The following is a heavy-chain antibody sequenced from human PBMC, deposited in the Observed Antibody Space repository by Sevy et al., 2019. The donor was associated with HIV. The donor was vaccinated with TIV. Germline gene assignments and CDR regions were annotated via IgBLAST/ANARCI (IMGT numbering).Heavy chain of an antibody. Sequence: GESLKISCTGSGYTFTSYWISWVRQMPGKGLEYMGKIDPSGSYTDYSPSFRGHVTISVDKSISTAYLQWSGLMASDTAIYYCARQPAAATGNFYYYYYMDVWGKGTTVTVSS. J-gene: IGHJ6*03. CDR1: GYTFTSYW. V-gene: IGHV5-10-1*01. CDR2: IDPSGSYT. D-gene: IGHD6-13*01. CDR3: ARQPAAATGNFYYYYYMDV.